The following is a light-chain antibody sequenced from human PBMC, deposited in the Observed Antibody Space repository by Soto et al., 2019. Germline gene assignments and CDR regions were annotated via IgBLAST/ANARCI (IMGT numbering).Light chain of an antibody. Sequence: DIQMPQSPSTLSASVGDRVTITCRASQRLSSWFAWYQQKPGKAPKLLIYDASSLESGVPSSFSGRGSGTEFTLTISSPQPDDFATYYCQQYNSYSHYTFGQGTKLEIK. CDR3: QQYNSYSHYT. CDR2: DAS. V-gene: IGKV1-5*01. J-gene: IGKJ2*01. CDR1: QRLSSW.